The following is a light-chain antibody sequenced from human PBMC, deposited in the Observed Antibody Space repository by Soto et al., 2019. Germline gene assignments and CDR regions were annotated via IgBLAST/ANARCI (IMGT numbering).Light chain of an antibody. CDR3: QHFGNSLWT. CDR2: GAS. Sequence: ELVLTQSPGTLSLSPGERATLSCRASQSLSSRNLAWYQQKPGQAPRLLIYGASSRAIHTPDRFSGSGSGTDFTLTISGLEPEDFAVYYCQHFGNSLWTFGQGTKVDI. CDR1: QSLSSRN. J-gene: IGKJ1*01. V-gene: IGKV3-20*01.